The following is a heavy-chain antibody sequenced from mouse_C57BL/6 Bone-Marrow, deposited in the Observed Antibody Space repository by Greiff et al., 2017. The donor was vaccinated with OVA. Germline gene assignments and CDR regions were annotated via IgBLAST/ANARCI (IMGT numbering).Heavy chain of an antibody. CDR1: GYAFSSYW. CDR3: ARQVAPDYFDY. J-gene: IGHJ2*01. V-gene: IGHV1-80*01. D-gene: IGHD1-1*01. CDR2: IYPGDGDT. Sequence: QVQLKQSGAELVKPGASVKISCKASGYAFSSYWMNWVKQRPGKGLEWIGQIYPGDGDTNYNGKFKGKATLTADKSSSTAYMQLSSLTSEDSAVYFCARQVAPDYFDYWGQGTTLTVSS.